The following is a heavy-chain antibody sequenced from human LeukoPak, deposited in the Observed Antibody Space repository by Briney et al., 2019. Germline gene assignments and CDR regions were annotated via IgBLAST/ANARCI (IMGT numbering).Heavy chain of an antibody. CDR3: ARDRDVDDFDY. CDR2: IYTSGST. V-gene: IGHV4-4*07. Sequence: PSGTLSLTCTVSGGSISSYYWSWIRQPAGKGLEWIGRIYTSGSTNYNPSLKSRVSILIDTSKNQLSLKLNSVTAADTAMYHCARDRDVDDFDYWGRGTLVIVSS. D-gene: IGHD2-15*01. CDR1: GGSISSYY. J-gene: IGHJ4*01.